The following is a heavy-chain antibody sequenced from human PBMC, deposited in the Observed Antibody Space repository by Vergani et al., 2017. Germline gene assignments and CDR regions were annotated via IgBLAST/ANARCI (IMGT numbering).Heavy chain of an antibody. D-gene: IGHD6-19*01. CDR2: LSASDRRT. J-gene: IGHJ3*02. CDR1: GFTFIMHA. CDR3: AKVGRSEVAGTFGAFDI. Sequence: EVQLLESGGDLVQPGGSLRLSCAASGFTFIMHAMGWVRQAPGKGLEWVSTLSASDRRTHYADSVKGRFTISRDNSKNTLFLHMNSLRPEDTAVYYCAKVGRSEVAGTFGAFDIWGQGTMVTVSS. V-gene: IGHV3-23*01.